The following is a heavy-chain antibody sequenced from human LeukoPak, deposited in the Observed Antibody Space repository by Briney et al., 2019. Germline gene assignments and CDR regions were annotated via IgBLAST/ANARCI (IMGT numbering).Heavy chain of an antibody. V-gene: IGHV3-33*01. D-gene: IGHD3-10*01. CDR3: ARDMVRGVIASMDV. CDR2: IWYDGSNK. CDR1: GFTFSSYG. J-gene: IGHJ6*04. Sequence: GGSLRLSCAASGFTFSSYGMHWVRQAPGKGLEWVTVIWYDGSNKYYADSVKGRFTISRDNSKNTLYLQMNSLRAEDTAVYYCARDMVRGVIASMDVWGKGTTVTVSS.